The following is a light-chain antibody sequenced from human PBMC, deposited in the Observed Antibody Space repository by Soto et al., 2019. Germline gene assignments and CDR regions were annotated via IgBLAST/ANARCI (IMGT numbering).Light chain of an antibody. CDR1: QSVSSSD. CDR3: QQYGRSPPFT. CDR2: STS. V-gene: IGKV3-20*01. Sequence: EIVLTQSPGTLSLSPGERATLSCRASQSVSSSDLAWYQQKPGQAPRLLIYSTSSRATGIPDRFSGSGSGRDFTLTISRLEPEDFAVYYCQQYGRSPPFTFGPGTKVDIK. J-gene: IGKJ3*01.